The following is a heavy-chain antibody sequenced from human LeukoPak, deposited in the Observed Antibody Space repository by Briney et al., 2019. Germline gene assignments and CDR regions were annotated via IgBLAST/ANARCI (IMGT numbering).Heavy chain of an antibody. V-gene: IGHV4-39*07. Sequence: SETLSLTCTVSGGSISSSSYYWGWIRQPPGKGLEWIGSIYYSGSTYYNPSLKSRVTISVDTSKNQFSLNLSSVTAADTAVYYCARDLAYCSNGNCYGYYYYYYYMDVWGKGTTVTVSS. J-gene: IGHJ6*03. D-gene: IGHD2-15*01. CDR3: ARDLAYCSNGNCYGYYYYYYYMDV. CDR2: IYYSGST. CDR1: GGSISSSSYY.